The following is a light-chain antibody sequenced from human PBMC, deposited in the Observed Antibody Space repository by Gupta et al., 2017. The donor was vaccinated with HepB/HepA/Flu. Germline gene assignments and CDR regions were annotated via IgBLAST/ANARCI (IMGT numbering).Light chain of an antibody. Sequence: QSALTQPASVSGSPGQSITISCTGTSNDIGGYDFVSWYQQHPGKAPKLMIFDVTHRPSGVSFRFSGSKSDNTASLTISGLQAEDEAVYYCASFRSPSSLVFGGGTKVTVL. CDR3: ASFRSPSSLV. CDR1: SNDIGGYDF. J-gene: IGLJ2*01. V-gene: IGLV2-14*03. CDR2: DVT.